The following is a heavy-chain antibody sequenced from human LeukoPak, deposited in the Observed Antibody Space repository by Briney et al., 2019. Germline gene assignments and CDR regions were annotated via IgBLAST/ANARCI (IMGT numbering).Heavy chain of an antibody. CDR3: ARGHSKYWFDP. Sequence: ASVKVSCKASGYTFTSYGISWVRQAPGQGLEWMGWMNPNSGNTGYAQKFQGRVTMTRNTSISTAYMELSSLRSEDTAVYYCARGHSKYWFDPWGQGTLVTVSS. CDR1: GYTFTSYG. V-gene: IGHV1-8*02. J-gene: IGHJ5*02. CDR2: MNPNSGNT.